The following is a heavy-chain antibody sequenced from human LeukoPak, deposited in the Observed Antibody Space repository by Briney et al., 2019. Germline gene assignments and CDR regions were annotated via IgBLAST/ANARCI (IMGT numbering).Heavy chain of an antibody. CDR2: ITPSGDAT. CDR3: AREERFLGPTHAFDI. V-gene: IGHV1-46*01. D-gene: IGHD3-3*01. J-gene: IGHJ3*02. Sequence: ASVKVSCKASENTITDYYMQWVRQAPGQGLEWMGVITPSGDATAYAQKFQGRLTMTRDTSTNTVYMELSSLSSEDTAVYYCAREERFLGPTHAFDIWGQGTMDTVSS. CDR1: ENTITDYY.